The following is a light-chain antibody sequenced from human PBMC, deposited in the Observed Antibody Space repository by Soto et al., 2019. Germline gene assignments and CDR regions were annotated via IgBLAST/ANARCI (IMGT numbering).Light chain of an antibody. J-gene: IGKJ4*01. CDR3: QQLNTYPVT. V-gene: IGKV1-9*01. CDR1: QGVSRY. CDR2: AAS. Sequence: IQLTQSPSSLSASVGDSVTIICRASQGVSRYLSWYQQKPGRAPILLISAASTLQSGVPARFSGSGSGTDFTLSITSLQPEDFATDYCQQLNTYPVTFGGGTKVEIK.